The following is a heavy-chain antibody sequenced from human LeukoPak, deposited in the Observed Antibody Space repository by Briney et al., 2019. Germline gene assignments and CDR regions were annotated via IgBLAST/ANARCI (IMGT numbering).Heavy chain of an antibody. J-gene: IGHJ6*04. V-gene: IGHV4-59*01. CDR3: ARWGGVVAATYYYYGMDV. CDR1: GGSISSYY. CDR2: IYYSGST. Sequence: SETLSLTCTVSGGSISSYYWSWIRQPPGKGLEWIGYIYYSGSTNYNPSPKSRVTISVDTSKNQFSLKLSSVTAADTAVYYCARWGGVVAATYYYYGMDVWGKGTTVTVSS. D-gene: IGHD2-15*01.